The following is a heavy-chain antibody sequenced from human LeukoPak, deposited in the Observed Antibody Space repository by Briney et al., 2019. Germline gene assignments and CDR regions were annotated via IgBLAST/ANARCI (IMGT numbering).Heavy chain of an antibody. CDR1: GFTFSSYW. D-gene: IGHD3-16*01. V-gene: IGHV3-74*03. CDR2: IYSDGSIT. CDR3: AGVGTDLWNRFDP. J-gene: IGHJ5*02. Sequence: QPGGSLRLSCSASGFTFSSYWMHSVRQVPGKRLVWVSRIYSDGSITTYADFVKGRFPIPRENDKNMMYLQMNSLRADDTAVYYCAGVGTDLWNRFDPWGQGTLVTVSS.